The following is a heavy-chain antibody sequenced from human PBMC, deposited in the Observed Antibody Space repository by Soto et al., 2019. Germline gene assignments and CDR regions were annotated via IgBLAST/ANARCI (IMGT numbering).Heavy chain of an antibody. Sequence: QVQLVESGGGVVQPGRSLRLSCAASGFTFSSYGMHWVRQAPGKGLEWVAVIWYDGSNKYYADSVKGRFTISRDNSKNXXYLQMNSLRAEDTAVYYCAREADYGGNFRAWYFDLWGRGTLVTVSS. CDR2: IWYDGSNK. J-gene: IGHJ2*01. CDR3: AREADYGGNFRAWYFDL. CDR1: GFTFSSYG. D-gene: IGHD4-17*01. V-gene: IGHV3-33*01.